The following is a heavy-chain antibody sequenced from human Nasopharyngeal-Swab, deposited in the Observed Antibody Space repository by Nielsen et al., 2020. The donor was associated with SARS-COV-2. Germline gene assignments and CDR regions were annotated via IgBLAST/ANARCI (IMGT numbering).Heavy chain of an antibody. V-gene: IGHV5-51*01. CDR3: ARLPYYDILTGYYIEDY. CDR1: GYSFTNYW. J-gene: IGHJ4*02. D-gene: IGHD3-9*01. Sequence: GGSLRLSCKGSGYSFTNYWIGWVRQMPGKGLEWMGIIHRGDSDTRYSPSFQGQVTISADKSISIAYLQWSSLKASDTAMYYCARLPYYDILTGYYIEDYWGQGTLVTVSS. CDR2: IHRGDSDT.